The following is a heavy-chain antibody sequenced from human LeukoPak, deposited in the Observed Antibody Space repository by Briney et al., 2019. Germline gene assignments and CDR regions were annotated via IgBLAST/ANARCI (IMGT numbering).Heavy chain of an antibody. Sequence: ASVKVSCKASGYTFTAYYMHWVRQAPGQGLEWMGWISAYNGNTNYAQKLQGRVTMTTDTSTSTAYMELRSLRSDDTAVYYCARSMVRDAFDIWGQGTMVTVSS. J-gene: IGHJ3*02. V-gene: IGHV1-18*04. CDR3: ARSMVRDAFDI. CDR2: ISAYNGNT. CDR1: GYTFTAYY. D-gene: IGHD4/OR15-4a*01.